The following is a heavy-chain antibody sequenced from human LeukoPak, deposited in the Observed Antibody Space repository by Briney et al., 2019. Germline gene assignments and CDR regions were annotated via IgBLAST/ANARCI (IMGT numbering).Heavy chain of an antibody. Sequence: ASVKVSCKASGGTFSSYAISWVRQAPGQGLEWMGGIIPIFGTANYAQKFQGRVTMTEDTTTDTAYMELSSLRSEDTAVYYCATESGYSYVRGYYYGMDVWGQGTTVTVSS. D-gene: IGHD5-18*01. CDR3: ATESGYSYVRGYYYGMDV. J-gene: IGHJ6*02. V-gene: IGHV1-69*06. CDR1: GGTFSSYA. CDR2: IIPIFGTA.